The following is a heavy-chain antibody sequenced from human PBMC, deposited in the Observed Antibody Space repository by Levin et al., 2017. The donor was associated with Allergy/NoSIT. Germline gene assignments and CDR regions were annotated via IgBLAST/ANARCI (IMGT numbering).Heavy chain of an antibody. CDR3: APGRVPNDY. Sequence: GGSLRLSCAASGFIVSDSYMSWIRQAPGKGLEWVSYISRGNSYTNYLDSVKGRCTIFRDNAKNSLYLQMNSLRAEDTAIYYCAPGRVPNDYWGQGTLVTVSS. CDR2: ISRGNSYT. V-gene: IGHV3-11*03. CDR1: GFIVSDSY. J-gene: IGHJ4*02. D-gene: IGHD3-10*01.